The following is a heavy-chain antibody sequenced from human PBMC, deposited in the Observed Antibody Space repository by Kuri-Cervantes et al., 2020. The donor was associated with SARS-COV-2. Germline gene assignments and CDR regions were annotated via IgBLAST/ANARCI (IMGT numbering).Heavy chain of an antibody. D-gene: IGHD3-3*01. CDR1: GGSISKLY. J-gene: IGHJ5*02. V-gene: IGHV4-59*12. CDR2: IYNSGRT. CDR3: ARGMRVWSGYYMDGKYNWFDP. Sequence: SETLSLTCTVSGGSISKLYWSWIRQPPGKGLEWIGYIYNSGRTNYNPSLKSRVTISVDTSKNQFSLKLSSVTAADTAVYYCARGMRVWSGYYMDGKYNWFDPWGQGTLVTVSS.